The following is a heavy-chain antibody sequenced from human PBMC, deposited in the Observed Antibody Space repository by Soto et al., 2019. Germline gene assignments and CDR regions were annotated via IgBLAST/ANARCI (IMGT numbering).Heavy chain of an antibody. Sequence: QVQLVESGGGVVQPGRSLRLSCAASGFPFSSYGMHWVRQAPGKGLEWVAVISYDGSNKYYADSVKGRFTISRDNSKNMLYLEMNSLRAEDTAVYYCAKDRVIAVAGPHPRGMDVWVQGTTVIVSS. V-gene: IGHV3-30*18. D-gene: IGHD6-19*01. CDR2: ISYDGSNK. J-gene: IGHJ6*02. CDR1: GFPFSSYG. CDR3: AKDRVIAVAGPHPRGMDV.